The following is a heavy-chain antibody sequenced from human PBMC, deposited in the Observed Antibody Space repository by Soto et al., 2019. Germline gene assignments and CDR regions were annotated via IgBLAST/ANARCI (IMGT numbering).Heavy chain of an antibody. J-gene: IGHJ1*01. D-gene: IGHD3-10*01. CDR1: GGSISSYY. CDR2: IYYSGST. V-gene: IGHV4-59*01. Sequence: PSETLSLTCTVSGGSISSYYWSWIRQPPGKGLEWIGYIYYSGSTNYNPSLKSRVTISVDTSKNQFSLKLSSVTAADTAVYYCAREQVDGSGSYPHWGQGTLVTVSS. CDR3: AREQVDGSGSYPH.